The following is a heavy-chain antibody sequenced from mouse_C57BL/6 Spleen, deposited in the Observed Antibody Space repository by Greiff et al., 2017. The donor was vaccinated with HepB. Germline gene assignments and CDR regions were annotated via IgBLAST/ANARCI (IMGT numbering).Heavy chain of an antibody. J-gene: IGHJ1*03. Sequence: VQLQQPGAELVKPGASVKLSCKASGYTFTSYWMQWVKQRPGQGLEWIGEIDPSDSDTNYNQKFKGKATLTVDTSSSTAYMQLSSLTSEDSAVYYCARDDGNGYFDVWGTGTTVTVSS. CDR2: IDPSDSDT. D-gene: IGHD1-2*01. V-gene: IGHV1-50*01. CDR3: ARDDGNGYFDV. CDR1: GYTFTSYW.